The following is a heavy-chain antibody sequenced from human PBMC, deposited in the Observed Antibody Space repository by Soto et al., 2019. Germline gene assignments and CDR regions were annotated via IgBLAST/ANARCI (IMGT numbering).Heavy chain of an antibody. Sequence: QVRLVESGGDLVKPEGSLRLSCAASGFSLRDHYMTWIRQAPGKGLELVSDVNPGGDVTNYVESVKGRFTISRDNAKNSMYLHMNSLRAEDTAMYYCTRDPRITDFWGQGTLVTVSS. CDR1: GFSLRDHY. D-gene: IGHD3-16*01. J-gene: IGHJ4*02. CDR3: TRDPRITDF. V-gene: IGHV3-11*01. CDR2: VNPGGDVT.